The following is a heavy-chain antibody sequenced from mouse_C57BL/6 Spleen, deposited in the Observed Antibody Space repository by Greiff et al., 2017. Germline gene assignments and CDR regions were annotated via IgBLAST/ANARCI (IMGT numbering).Heavy chain of an antibody. V-gene: IGHV1-19*01. Sequence: EVQLQESGPVLVKPGASVKMSCKASGYTFTDYYMNWVKQSHGKSLEWIGVLNPYNGGTSYNQKFKGKATLTVDKSSSTAYMELNSLTSEDSAVYYCARDDYDTAYWGQGTLVTVSA. J-gene: IGHJ3*01. CDR1: GYTFTDYY. CDR3: ARDDYDTAY. CDR2: LNPYNGGT. D-gene: IGHD2-4*01.